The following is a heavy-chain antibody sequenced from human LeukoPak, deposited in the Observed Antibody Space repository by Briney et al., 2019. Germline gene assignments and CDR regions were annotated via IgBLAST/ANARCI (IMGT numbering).Heavy chain of an antibody. CDR3: ARVTTTVTYYYYYYYMDV. J-gene: IGHJ6*03. V-gene: IGHV3-53*01. CDR2: IYSGGST. Sequence: PGGSLRLSCAASGFTVSANYITWVRQAPGKGLEWVSVIYSGGSTYYAESVKGRFTISRDNYKNTLYLQMNSLRAEDTAVYYCARVTTTVTYYYYYYYMDVWGKGTTVTVSS. D-gene: IGHD4-17*01. CDR1: GFTVSANY.